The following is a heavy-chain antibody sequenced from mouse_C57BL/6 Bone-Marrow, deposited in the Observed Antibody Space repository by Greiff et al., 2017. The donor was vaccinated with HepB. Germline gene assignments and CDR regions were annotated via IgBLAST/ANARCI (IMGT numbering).Heavy chain of an antibody. V-gene: IGHV1-18*01. J-gene: IGHJ1*03. Sequence: EVQLQQSGPELVKPGASVKIPCKASGYTFTDYNMAWVKQSHGKSLEWIGDINPNNGGTIYNQKFKGKATLAVDKSSSTAYMELRSLTSEDTAVDYCARDGNYPWYFDVWGTGTTVTVSS. D-gene: IGHD2-1*01. CDR2: INPNNGGT. CDR3: ARDGNYPWYFDV. CDR1: GYTFTDYN.